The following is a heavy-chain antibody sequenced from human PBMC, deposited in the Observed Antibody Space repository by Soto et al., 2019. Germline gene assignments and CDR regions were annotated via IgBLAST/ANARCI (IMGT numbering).Heavy chain of an antibody. CDR1: GYTFTSYD. Sequence: QVQLVQSGAEVRKPGASVKVSCEASGYTFTSYDIYWVRQATGQGLEWMGWMNPNTGNSGYAQKFQGRVTMTSDTSISTAHMELSSLESEDTAVYYCARRAETNGWNGFGADKYYFDFWGQGTLVTVSS. D-gene: IGHD1-1*01. V-gene: IGHV1-8*01. J-gene: IGHJ4*02. CDR3: ARRAETNGWNGFGADKYYFDF. CDR2: MNPNTGNS.